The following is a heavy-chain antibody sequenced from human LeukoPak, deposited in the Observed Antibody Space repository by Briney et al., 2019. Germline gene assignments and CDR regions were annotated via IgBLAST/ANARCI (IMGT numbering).Heavy chain of an antibody. J-gene: IGHJ4*02. D-gene: IGHD3-10*01. Sequence: GGSLRLSCAASGFTFDDYGMSWVRQAPGKGLEWVSSISSSSSYIYYADSVKGRFTISRDNAKNSLYLQMNSLRAEDTAVYYCARAVLVGELSIAYWGQGTLVTVSS. CDR2: ISSSSSYI. CDR3: ARAVLVGELSIAY. V-gene: IGHV3-21*01. CDR1: GFTFDDYG.